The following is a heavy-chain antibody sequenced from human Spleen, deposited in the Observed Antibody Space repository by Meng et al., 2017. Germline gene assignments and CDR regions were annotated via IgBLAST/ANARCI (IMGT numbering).Heavy chain of an antibody. CDR2: INHSGST. CDR3: ARGPTTMAHDFDY. V-gene: IGHV4-34*01. Sequence: QVQLQRWGVGLWKPSEHLSLTCVVSGGSFSYYYWSWIRQPPGKGLEWIGEINHSGSTNYNPSLESRATISVDTSQNNLSLKLSSVTAADSAVYYCARGPTTMAHDFDYWGQGTLVTVSS. CDR1: GGSFSYYY. J-gene: IGHJ4*02. D-gene: IGHD4-11*01.